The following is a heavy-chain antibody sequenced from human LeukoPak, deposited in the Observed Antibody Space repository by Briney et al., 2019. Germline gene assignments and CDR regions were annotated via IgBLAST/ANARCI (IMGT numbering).Heavy chain of an antibody. D-gene: IGHD3-22*01. Sequence: ASVKVSCKASGYTFISYYIHWVRQAPGQGLEWMGIINPGGGSTSYAQKFQGRVTMTRDTSTSTVYMEVSSLRSEDTAVYYCARMDTSGYSEYFQHWGQGTLVAVSS. CDR1: GYTFISYY. CDR2: INPGGGST. CDR3: ARMDTSGYSEYFQH. V-gene: IGHV1-46*01. J-gene: IGHJ1*01.